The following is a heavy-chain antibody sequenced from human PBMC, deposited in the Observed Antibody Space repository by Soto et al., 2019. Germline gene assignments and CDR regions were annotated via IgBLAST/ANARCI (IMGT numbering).Heavy chain of an antibody. CDR2: MYNTGST. D-gene: IGHD6-19*01. J-gene: IGHJ4*02. CDR3: ARVSVAGTRFDY. Sequence: PSETLSLTCTVSGGSISGYYWSWIRQPPGKGLEWIGYMYNTGSTVYNPSFKSRVTISVDKSKNQFSLKLNSVTAADTAVYYCARVSVAGTRFDYWGQGTLVTVSS. CDR1: GGSISGYY. V-gene: IGHV4-59*12.